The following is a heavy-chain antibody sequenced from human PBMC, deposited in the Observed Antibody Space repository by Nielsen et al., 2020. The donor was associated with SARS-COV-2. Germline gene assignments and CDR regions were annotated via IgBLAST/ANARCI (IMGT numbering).Heavy chain of an antibody. CDR2: TYYRSKWYN. CDR3: ARATAAGLYYYYGMDV. V-gene: IGHV6-1*01. Sequence: SQTLSLTCVISGDSVSSNSAAWNWIRQSPSRGLEWLGRTYYRSKWYNDYAVSVKSRITINPDTSKNQFSLQLNSVTPEDTAVYYCARATAAGLYYYYGMDVWGQGTTVTVSS. D-gene: IGHD6-13*01. J-gene: IGHJ6*02. CDR1: GDSVSSNSAA.